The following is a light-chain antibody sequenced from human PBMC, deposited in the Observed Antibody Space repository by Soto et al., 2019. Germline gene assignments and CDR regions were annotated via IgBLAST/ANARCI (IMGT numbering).Light chain of an antibody. J-gene: IGKJ1*01. CDR3: QQYNKWPLWT. Sequence: EIVLTQSPATLSVSPGERATLSCRASQSVSNNLAWFQQKPGQAPSLLIYGASNRATGIPARFSGSGSGTEFTLTITSLQSEDFAVYYCQQYNKWPLWTFGQGTKVEIK. CDR1: QSVSNN. V-gene: IGKV3-15*01. CDR2: GAS.